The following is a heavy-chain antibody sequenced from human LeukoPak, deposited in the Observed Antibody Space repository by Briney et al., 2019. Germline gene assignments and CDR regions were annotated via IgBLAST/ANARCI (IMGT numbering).Heavy chain of an antibody. Sequence: PGASVKVSCKASGYTFTGYYMHWVRQAPGQGLEWMGWINPNSGGTNYVQKFQGRVTMTTDTSTSTAYMELSSLRSEDTAVYYCARDLSHAVGPNYYYYGMDVWGQGTTVTVSS. J-gene: IGHJ6*02. CDR2: INPNSGGT. V-gene: IGHV1-2*02. D-gene: IGHD6-19*01. CDR1: GYTFTGYY. CDR3: ARDLSHAVGPNYYYYGMDV.